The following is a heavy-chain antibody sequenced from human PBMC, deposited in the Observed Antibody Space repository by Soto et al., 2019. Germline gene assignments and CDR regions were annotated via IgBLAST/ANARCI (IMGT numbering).Heavy chain of an antibody. J-gene: IGHJ4*02. D-gene: IGHD3-9*01. CDR3: ARGIRDILTGYYGYYFDY. V-gene: IGHV4-59*01. Sequence: SETLSLTCTVSGGSISSYYWSWIRQPPGKGLEWIGYIYYSGSTNYNPSLKSRVTISVDTSKNQFSLKLSSVTAADTAVYYCARGIRDILTGYYGYYFDYWGQGTLVTVSS. CDR1: GGSISSYY. CDR2: IYYSGST.